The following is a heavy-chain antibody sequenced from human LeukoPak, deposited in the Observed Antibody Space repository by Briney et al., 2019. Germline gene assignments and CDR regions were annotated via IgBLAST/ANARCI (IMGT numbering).Heavy chain of an antibody. V-gene: IGHV1-69*13. J-gene: IGHJ4*02. CDR2: IIPIFGTA. D-gene: IGHD3-22*01. CDR1: GGTFSSYA. Sequence: SVKVSCKASGGTFSSYAISWVRQAPGQGLEWMGGIIPIFGTANYAQKFQGRVTITADESTSTAYMELSSLRSKDTAVYYCARGRYYDSSGYYYDPYYFDYWGQGTLVTVSS. CDR3: ARGRYYDSSGYYYDPYYFDY.